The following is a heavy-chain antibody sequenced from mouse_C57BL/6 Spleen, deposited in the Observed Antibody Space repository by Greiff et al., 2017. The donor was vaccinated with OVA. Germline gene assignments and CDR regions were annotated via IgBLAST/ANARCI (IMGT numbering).Heavy chain of an antibody. J-gene: IGHJ4*01. D-gene: IGHD1-1*02. V-gene: IGHV1-52*01. CDR1: GYTFTSYW. CDR3: ARGRGGYDAMDY. CDR2: IDPSDSET. Sequence: VKLQQPGAELVRPGSSVKLSCKASGYTFTSYWMHWVKQRPIQGLEWIGNIDPSDSETHYNQKFKDKATLTVDKSSSTAYMQLSSLTSEDSAVYYCARGRGGYDAMDYWGQGTSVTVSS.